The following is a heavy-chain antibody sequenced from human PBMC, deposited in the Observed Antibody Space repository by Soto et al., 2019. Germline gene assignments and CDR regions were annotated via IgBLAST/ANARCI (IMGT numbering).Heavy chain of an antibody. Sequence: SLRLSCAASGFTFSDYYMSWIRQAPGKGLEWVSYISSSGSTIYYADSVKGRFTISRDNAKNSLYLQMNSLRAEDTAVYYCASQDYDFWSGYPFWGQGTLVTVSS. CDR2: ISSSGSTI. D-gene: IGHD3-3*01. CDR3: ASQDYDFWSGYPF. V-gene: IGHV3-11*01. CDR1: GFTFSDYY. J-gene: IGHJ4*02.